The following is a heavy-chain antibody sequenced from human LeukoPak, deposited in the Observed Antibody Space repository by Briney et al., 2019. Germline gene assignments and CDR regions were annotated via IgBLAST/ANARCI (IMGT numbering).Heavy chain of an antibody. CDR2: INPGGRST. Sequence: ASVKVSCKASGYTFTNYYIHWVRQAPGQGLEWMGIINPGGRSTSYAQKFQGRVTMTRDTSTSTVYMELSSLRSEDTAVYYCARDGCSGGSCFGDYWGQGTLVTVSS. CDR3: ARDGCSGGSCFGDY. CDR1: GYTFTNYY. D-gene: IGHD2-15*01. J-gene: IGHJ4*02. V-gene: IGHV1-46*01.